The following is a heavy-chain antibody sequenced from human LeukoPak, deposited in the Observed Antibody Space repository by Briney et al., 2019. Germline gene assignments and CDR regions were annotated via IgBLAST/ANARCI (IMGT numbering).Heavy chain of an antibody. Sequence: ASVKVSCKASGYTFTSYGISWVRQAPGQGLEWMGWISAHNGNTNYAQKLQGRVTMTTDTSTSTAYMELRSLRSDDTAVYYCARVGDFGVVIIPVFMGFDPWGQGTLVTVSS. CDR1: GYTFTSYG. V-gene: IGHV1-18*01. J-gene: IGHJ5*02. CDR3: ARVGDFGVVIIPVFMGFDP. D-gene: IGHD3-3*01. CDR2: ISAHNGNT.